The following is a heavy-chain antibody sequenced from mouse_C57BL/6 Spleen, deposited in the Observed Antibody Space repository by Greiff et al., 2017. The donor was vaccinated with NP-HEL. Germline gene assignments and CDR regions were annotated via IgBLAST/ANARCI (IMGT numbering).Heavy chain of an antibody. Sequence: QVQLQQPGAELVRPGSSVKLSCKASGYTFTSYWMHWVKQRPIQGLEWIGNIDPSDSETHYNQKFKDKATLTVDKSSSTAYMQLSSLTSEDSAVYYCARLLTGRYFDVWGTGTTVTVSS. CDR2: IDPSDSET. V-gene: IGHV1-52*01. J-gene: IGHJ1*03. CDR3: ARLLTGRYFDV. D-gene: IGHD4-1*01. CDR1: GYTFTSYW.